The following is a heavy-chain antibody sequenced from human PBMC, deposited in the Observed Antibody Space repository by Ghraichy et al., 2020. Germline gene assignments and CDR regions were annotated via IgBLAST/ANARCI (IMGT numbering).Heavy chain of an antibody. J-gene: IGHJ4*02. CDR2: VDGSGART. V-gene: IGHV3-23*01. CDR3: VTETFVGATKGDH. CDR1: GITFGAYG. Sequence: GGSLRLSCAASGITFGAYGMSWVRQAPGKGLDWVSAVDGSGARTYYADSVKGRFTISRDNPKNTLYLQMNSLRAEDTAIYFCVTETFVGATKGDHWGQGTLVTVSS. D-gene: IGHD1-26*01.